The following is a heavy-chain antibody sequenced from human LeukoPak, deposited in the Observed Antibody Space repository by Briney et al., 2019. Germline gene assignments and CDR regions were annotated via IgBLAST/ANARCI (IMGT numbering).Heavy chain of an antibody. J-gene: IGHJ5*02. CDR2: INPHSGGT. V-gene: IGHV1-2*02. Sequence: ASVKVSCKASGYTFTGYYIHWVRQAPGQGLEWMGWINPHSGGTNCAQKFQGRVTLTRDTSISTAYMELRSLRSDDTAVYYCARGSYCSGGSCYPRWFDPWGQGTLVTVSS. D-gene: IGHD2-15*01. CDR3: ARGSYCSGGSCYPRWFDP. CDR1: GYTFTGYY.